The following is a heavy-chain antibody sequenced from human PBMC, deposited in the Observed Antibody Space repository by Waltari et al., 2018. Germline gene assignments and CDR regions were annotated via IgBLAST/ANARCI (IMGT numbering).Heavy chain of an antibody. Sequence: QVQLQESGPGLVKPSETLSLTCAFSGYSISSGYYWVWIRQPPGKGLEWIGSIYHSGSTYYNPSLKSRVTISVDTSKNQFSLKLSSVTAADTAVYYCASGQQLVTFDYWGQGTLVTVSS. V-gene: IGHV4-38-2*01. CDR1: GYSISSGYY. CDR3: ASGQQLVTFDY. D-gene: IGHD6-13*01. J-gene: IGHJ4*02. CDR2: IYHSGST.